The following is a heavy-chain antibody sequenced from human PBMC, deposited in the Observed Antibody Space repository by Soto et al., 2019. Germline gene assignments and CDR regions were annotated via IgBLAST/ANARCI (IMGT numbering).Heavy chain of an antibody. J-gene: IGHJ6*02. CDR1: GFTFSSYG. V-gene: IGHV3-33*01. CDR2: IWYDGSNK. CDR3: ARDGITMVRGKIYGMDV. D-gene: IGHD3-10*01. Sequence: QVQLVESGGGVVQPGRSLRLSCAASGFTFSSYGMHWVRQAPGKGLEWVAVIWYDGSNKYYADSVKGRFTISRDNSKNTVSLQMNSLRAEDTAVYYCARDGITMVRGKIYGMDVWGQGTTVTVSS.